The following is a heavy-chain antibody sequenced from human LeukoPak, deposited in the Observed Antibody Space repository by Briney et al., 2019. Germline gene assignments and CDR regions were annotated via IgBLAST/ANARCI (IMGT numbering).Heavy chain of an antibody. CDR1: GFTFSSYA. Sequence: GGSLRLSCAASGFTFSSYAMSWVRQAPGKGLEWASAISGSGGSTYYADSVKGRFTISRDNSKNTLYLQMNSLRAEDTAVYYCASQPAAGTDYYDYWGQGTLVTVSS. J-gene: IGHJ4*02. V-gene: IGHV3-23*01. D-gene: IGHD6-13*01. CDR2: ISGSGGST. CDR3: ASQPAAGTDYYDY.